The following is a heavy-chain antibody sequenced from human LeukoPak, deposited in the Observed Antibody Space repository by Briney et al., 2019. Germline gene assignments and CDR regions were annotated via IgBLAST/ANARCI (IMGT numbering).Heavy chain of an antibody. J-gene: IGHJ6*02. D-gene: IGHD1/OR15-1a*01. CDR2: IYSGGNT. CDR3: ARQFRSSNNGDYYYYGMDV. Sequence: GGSLRLSCAASGFTVSSNYMSWVRQAPGKGLEWVSVIYSGGNTYYADSVKGRFTISRDNSKNTLFLQMNSLRANDTAVYYCARQFRSSNNGDYYYYGMDVWGQGTTVTVSS. CDR1: GFTVSSNY. V-gene: IGHV3-66*04.